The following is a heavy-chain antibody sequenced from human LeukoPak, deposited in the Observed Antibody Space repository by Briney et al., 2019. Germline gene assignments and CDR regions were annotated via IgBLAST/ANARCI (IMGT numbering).Heavy chain of an antibody. D-gene: IGHD5-24*01. Sequence: ASVTVSYKPSVYTFTDYYMHWVGQAPGQGREWMGWINPNSGGTNYAQKFQGRVTMTRDTSISTAYMELSRLRSEDTAVYYCARVRWLQHFDYWGQGTLVTVSS. J-gene: IGHJ4*02. CDR1: VYTFTDYY. V-gene: IGHV1-2*02. CDR3: ARVRWLQHFDY. CDR2: INPNSGGT.